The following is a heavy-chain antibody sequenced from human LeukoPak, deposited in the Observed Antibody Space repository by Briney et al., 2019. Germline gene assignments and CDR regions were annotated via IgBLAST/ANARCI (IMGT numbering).Heavy chain of an antibody. Sequence: GGSLRLSCSASGFTFSSYAMHWVRQAPGKGLEYVSAISSSGGSTYYADSVKGRFTISRDNSKNTLYLQMSTLRTEDMAVYYCVKGYDSSGYYYYFDDWGQGTLVTVSS. CDR1: GFTFSSYA. CDR2: ISSSGGST. D-gene: IGHD3-22*01. CDR3: VKGYDSSGYYYYFDD. J-gene: IGHJ4*02. V-gene: IGHV3-64D*06.